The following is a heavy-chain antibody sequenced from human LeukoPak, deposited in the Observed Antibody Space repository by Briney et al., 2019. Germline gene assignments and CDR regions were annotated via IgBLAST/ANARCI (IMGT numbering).Heavy chain of an antibody. Sequence: PGGSLRLSSAASGFTFDVYAMHWVRQAPGKGLEWVSLISGDGGSTYYADSVKGRFTISRDNSKNSLYLQMNSLRTEDTALYYCAKDRYSGYDFVDYWGQGTLVTVSS. D-gene: IGHD5-12*01. CDR3: AKDRYSGYDFVDY. V-gene: IGHV3-43*02. J-gene: IGHJ4*02. CDR1: GFTFDVYA. CDR2: ISGDGGST.